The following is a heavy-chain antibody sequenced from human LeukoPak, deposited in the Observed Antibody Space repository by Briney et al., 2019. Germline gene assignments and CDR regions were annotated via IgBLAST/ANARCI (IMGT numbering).Heavy chain of an antibody. D-gene: IGHD3/OR15-3a*01. V-gene: IGHV3-48*02. CDR1: GFTFSTYS. Sequence: GGSLRLSCAASGFTFSTYSMNWVRQAPGKGLEWVSYISTSSSGIYFADSVKGRFTISRDNAKNSLYLQMNSLRDGDTAVYFCARDKDWAFDFWGQGTLVTVSS. J-gene: IGHJ4*02. CDR3: ARDKDWAFDF. CDR2: ISTSSSGI.